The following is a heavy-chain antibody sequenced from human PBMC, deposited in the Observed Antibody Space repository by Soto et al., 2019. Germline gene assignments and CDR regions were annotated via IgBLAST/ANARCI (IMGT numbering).Heavy chain of an antibody. CDR2: ISSSSGYI. Sequence: PGGSLRLSCTASGFTFSTYSMNWGRQAPGKWLEWVSSISSSSGYIYYADSVKGRFTISRDDAKNSLSLQMNSLRAEDTAVYYCARVRSYSYGQGYGMDVWGQGTTVTVSS. CDR1: GFTFSTYS. J-gene: IGHJ6*02. CDR3: ARVRSYSYGQGYGMDV. D-gene: IGHD5-18*01. V-gene: IGHV3-21*01.